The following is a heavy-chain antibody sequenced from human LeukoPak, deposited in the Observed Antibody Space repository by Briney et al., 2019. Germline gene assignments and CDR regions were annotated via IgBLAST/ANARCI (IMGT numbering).Heavy chain of an antibody. Sequence: PGGSLRLSCAASGFKFDDYATHRVRQAPGKGLEWVSLITWDGDDTYYADSVKGRFTISRDDSEDSVYLQMSSLRAEDTALYYCGKDKGGCSGGNCYFPDYWGQGTLVTVSS. CDR2: ITWDGDDT. D-gene: IGHD2-15*01. V-gene: IGHV3-43D*03. J-gene: IGHJ4*02. CDR1: GFKFDDYA. CDR3: GKDKGGCSGGNCYFPDY.